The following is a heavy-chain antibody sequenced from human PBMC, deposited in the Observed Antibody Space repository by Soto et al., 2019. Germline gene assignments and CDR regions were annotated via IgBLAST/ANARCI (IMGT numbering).Heavy chain of an antibody. V-gene: IGHV1-8*01. CDR2: MNPNSGNT. CDR3: AGTYYGILTGYYNLDY. J-gene: IGHJ4*02. Sequence: QVQLVQSGAEVKKPGASVKVSCKASGYTFTSYDINCVRQATGQGLAWMGWMNPNSGNTGYAQKFQGRVTMTRNTSISTADMELSSLRSEDTAVYYCAGTYYGILTGYYNLDYWGQGTLVTVSS. D-gene: IGHD3-9*01. CDR1: GYTFTSYD.